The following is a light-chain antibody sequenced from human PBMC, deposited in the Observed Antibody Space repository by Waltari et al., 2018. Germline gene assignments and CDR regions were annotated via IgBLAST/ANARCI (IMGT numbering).Light chain of an antibody. V-gene: IGLV2-8*01. CDR2: EVS. Sequence: QSALTQPPSASGSPGQSVTISCTGTSSAVGVYNYVSWYQQHPGKAPKPMIYEVSKRPAGVPDRFSGAKSGNTASLTVSGLQAEDEADYYCTSYASSNSVVFGGGTKLTVL. CDR1: SSAVGVYNY. CDR3: TSYASSNSVV. J-gene: IGLJ2*01.